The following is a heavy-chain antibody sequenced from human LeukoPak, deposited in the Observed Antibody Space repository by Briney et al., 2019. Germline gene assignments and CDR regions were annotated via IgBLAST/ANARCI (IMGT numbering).Heavy chain of an antibody. J-gene: IGHJ1*01. CDR2: IYSDGST. V-gene: IGHV3-66*04. CDR1: GFTFSSYW. D-gene: IGHD4-17*01. Sequence: GGSLRLSCAASGFTFSSYWMHWVRQAPGKGLEWVSVIYSDGSTYYAVSLKGRFTISRDNSKNTLSLQMNSLRAEDTAVYYCARHDYGNGSYFQHWGQGTLVTVSS. CDR3: ARHDYGNGSYFQH.